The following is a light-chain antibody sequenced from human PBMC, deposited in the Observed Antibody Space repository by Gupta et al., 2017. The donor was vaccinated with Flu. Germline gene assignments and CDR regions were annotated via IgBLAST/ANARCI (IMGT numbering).Light chain of an antibody. Sequence: QSALTQPASVSGSPGQSITISCTGTSSDVGSYNLVSWYQQHPGKAPKLIIYEATKRPSGISSRISGSKSGNTASLTISGLQAEDEADYYCCSYAGGTTLVFGGGTKLTVL. CDR2: EAT. CDR1: SSDVGSYNL. CDR3: CSYAGGTTLV. J-gene: IGLJ2*01. V-gene: IGLV2-23*01.